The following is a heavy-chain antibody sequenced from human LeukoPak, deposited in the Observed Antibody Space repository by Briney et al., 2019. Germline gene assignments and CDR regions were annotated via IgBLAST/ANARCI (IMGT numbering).Heavy chain of an antibody. CDR3: ARVQEYALNWFDP. CDR1: GGSISSSNW. Sequence: SETLSLTCAVSGGSISSSNWWNWVRQSPGKGLEWIGEIYHGGTTNYNPSLKSRVTISLDKSKNQFYLKLTSVTAADTAVYYCARVQEYALNWFDPWGQGTLVTVSS. D-gene: IGHD2-8*01. V-gene: IGHV4-4*02. J-gene: IGHJ5*02. CDR2: IYHGGTT.